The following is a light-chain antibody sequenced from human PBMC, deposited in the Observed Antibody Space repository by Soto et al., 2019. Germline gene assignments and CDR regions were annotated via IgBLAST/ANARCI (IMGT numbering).Light chain of an antibody. CDR1: QSVSSN. J-gene: IGKJ1*01. V-gene: IGKV3-15*01. CDR3: QQYNNVPAWT. CDR2: GAS. Sequence: EIVMTQSPATLSVSPGERATLSCRASQSVSSNLAWYQHKPGQAPRLLIYGASTRATGIPARFSGSGFGTDFTLTISSLQSEDLAVYYCQQYNNVPAWTFGQGNTVEIK.